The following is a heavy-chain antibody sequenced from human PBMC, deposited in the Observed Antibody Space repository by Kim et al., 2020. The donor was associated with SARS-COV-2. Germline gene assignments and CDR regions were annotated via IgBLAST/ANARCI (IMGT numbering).Heavy chain of an antibody. D-gene: IGHD1-26*01. Sequence: SETLSLTCAVYGGSFSGYYWSWIRQPPGKGLEWIGEINHSGSTNYNPSLKSRVTISVDTSKNQFSLKLSSVTAADTAVYYCARGRGAPLQGVDYWGQGTLVTVSS. J-gene: IGHJ4*02. CDR2: INHSGST. CDR1: GGSFSGYY. CDR3: ARGRGAPLQGVDY. V-gene: IGHV4-34*01.